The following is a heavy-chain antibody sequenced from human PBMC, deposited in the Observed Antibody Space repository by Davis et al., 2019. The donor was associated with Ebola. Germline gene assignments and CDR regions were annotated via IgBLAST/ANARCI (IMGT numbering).Heavy chain of an antibody. Sequence: GGSLRLSCAASGFTFSSYGLSWVRQPPGKGLDWVSSISDSGSNTYYADSVKGRFTISRDNSKNTLFLQMNSLRAEDTAVYYCAKDRVTIFGVVIISGMDVWGQGTTVTVSS. D-gene: IGHD3-3*01. V-gene: IGHV3-23*01. CDR3: AKDRVTIFGVVIISGMDV. J-gene: IGHJ6*02. CDR2: ISDSGSNT. CDR1: GFTFSSYG.